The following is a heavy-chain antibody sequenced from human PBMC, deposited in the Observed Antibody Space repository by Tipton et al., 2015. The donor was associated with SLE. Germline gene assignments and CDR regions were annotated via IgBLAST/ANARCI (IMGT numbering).Heavy chain of an antibody. CDR3: ARHDTNYGRNWFDP. CDR1: GVSISSSTYF. V-gene: IGHV4-39*01. Sequence: TLSLTCSVSGVSISSSTYFWGWIRQPPGEKLEWIGYFLYAGNTFYSPSLKSRVAISVDTSRNQFSLRLTSVTAADRAVYYCARHDTNYGRNWFDPWGQGTLVTVSS. J-gene: IGHJ5*02. CDR2: FLYAGNT. D-gene: IGHD2-8*01.